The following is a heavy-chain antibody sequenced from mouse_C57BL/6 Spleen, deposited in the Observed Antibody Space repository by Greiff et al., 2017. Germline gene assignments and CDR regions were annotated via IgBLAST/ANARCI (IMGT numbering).Heavy chain of an antibody. J-gene: IGHJ1*03. Sequence: EVKLQESGPGLVKPSQSLSLTCSVTGYSITSGYYWNWIRQFPGNKLEWMGYISYAGSNNYNPSLKNRISITRDTSKNQFFLKLNSVTTEDTATDDCARVDGSSHWYFDVWGTGTTVTVSS. V-gene: IGHV3-6*01. CDR2: ISYAGSN. CDR3: ARVDGSSHWYFDV. CDR1: GYSITSGYY. D-gene: IGHD1-1*01.